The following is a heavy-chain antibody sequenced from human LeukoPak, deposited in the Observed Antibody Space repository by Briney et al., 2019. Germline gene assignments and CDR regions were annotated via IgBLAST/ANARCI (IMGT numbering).Heavy chain of an antibody. V-gene: IGHV4-39*01. J-gene: IGHJ3*02. CDR2: IYYSGST. CDR1: GGSISSSSYY. D-gene: IGHD3-16*01. Sequence: PSETLSLTCTVSGGSISSSSYYWGWIRQPPGKGLEWIGSIYYSGSTYYNPSLKSRVTISVDTSKNQFSLKLSSVTAADTAVYYCARPLAGIMITFRVNDAFDIWGQGTMVTVSS. CDR3: ARPLAGIMITFRVNDAFDI.